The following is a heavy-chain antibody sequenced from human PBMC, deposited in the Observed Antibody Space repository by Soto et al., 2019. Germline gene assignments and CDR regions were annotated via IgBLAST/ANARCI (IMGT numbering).Heavy chain of an antibody. CDR2: IHPRGDF. D-gene: IGHD2-2*01. V-gene: IGHV4-4*02. J-gene: IGHJ4*02. CDR3: ARVRAGCSRTSCYLED. CDR1: GDSISSNNW. Sequence: QVQLQVSGPGLVKPSGTLSLTCTVSGDSISSNNWWNWVRQTPGKGLDWIGEIHPRGDFNYHPSLGSRVSLTXDKSKNQVSLRLTSLTAADTAVYFCARVRAGCSRTSCYLEDWGRGTLVTVSS.